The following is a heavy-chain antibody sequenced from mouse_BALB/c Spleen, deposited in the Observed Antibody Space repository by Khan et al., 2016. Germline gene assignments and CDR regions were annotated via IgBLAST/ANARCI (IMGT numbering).Heavy chain of an antibody. J-gene: IGHJ2*01. CDR1: GYSITSDYA. CDR2: ISYSGST. Sequence: EVQLQESGPGLVKPSQSLSLTCTVTGYSITSDYAWNWIRQSPGNKLEWMGYISYSGSTSYTPSLKSRISITRDTSKNQSFLQLNSLTTEDTATYYCARSRGNYFDYWCQGTALTVSS. V-gene: IGHV3-2*02. CDR3: ARSRGNYFDY.